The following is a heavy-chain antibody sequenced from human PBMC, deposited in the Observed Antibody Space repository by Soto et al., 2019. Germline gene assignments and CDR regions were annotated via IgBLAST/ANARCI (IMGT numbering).Heavy chain of an antibody. CDR3: ARRPMGYDFWNAHLDM. Sequence: PGESLKISCKGSGYTFSSYWIAWVRQLPGKGLQWMGITWPGGSDTRYSPSFQGQVAISADESVSTAYLQWSSLTASGTAIYYCARRPMGYDFWNAHLDMWGQGTMVTVSS. CDR1: GYTFSSYW. D-gene: IGHD3-3*01. V-gene: IGHV5-51*01. J-gene: IGHJ3*02. CDR2: TWPGGSDT.